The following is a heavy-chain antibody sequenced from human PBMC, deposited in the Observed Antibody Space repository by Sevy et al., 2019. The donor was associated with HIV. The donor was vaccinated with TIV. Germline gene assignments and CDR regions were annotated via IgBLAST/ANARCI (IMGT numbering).Heavy chain of an antibody. Sequence: GGSLRLSCAASGFTVSSNYMSWVRQAPGKGLEWVSVIYSGGSTYYADSVKGRFTISRDNSKNTLYLQMNSLGAEDTAVYYCARRYDYVYAFDIWGQGTMVTVSS. CDR1: GFTVSSNY. CDR3: ARRYDYVYAFDI. V-gene: IGHV3-53*01. J-gene: IGHJ3*02. D-gene: IGHD3-16*01. CDR2: IYSGGST.